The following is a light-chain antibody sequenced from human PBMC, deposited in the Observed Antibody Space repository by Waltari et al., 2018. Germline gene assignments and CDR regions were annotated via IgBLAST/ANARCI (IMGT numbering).Light chain of an antibody. J-gene: IGLJ1*01. CDR1: SSDVGGYNY. CDR3: SSYTTNNTPV. Sequence: QSALTQPASVSGSPGQSITISCTGTSSDVGGYNYVSWYQQHPGKAPKLMIYDVGNRPSGVSNRFSGSKSGNTASLTISGLQGDDEADYYCSSYTTNNTPVFGTGTKVTVL. CDR2: DVG. V-gene: IGLV2-14*03.